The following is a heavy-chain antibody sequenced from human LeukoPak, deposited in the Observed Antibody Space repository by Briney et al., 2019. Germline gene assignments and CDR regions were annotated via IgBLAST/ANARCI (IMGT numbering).Heavy chain of an antibody. V-gene: IGHV3-30*02. CDR2: IRYDGSNE. J-gene: IGHJ4*02. CDR3: AKDSLAIAATNFDY. D-gene: IGHD6-13*01. CDR1: GFTFSSYG. Sequence: GGSLRLSCAASGFTFSSYGMHWVRQAPGKGLEWVAFIRYDGSNEYYADSVKGRFTISRDNSKNTLYLQMNSLRAEDTAVYYCAKDSLAIAATNFDYWGQGTLVTVSS.